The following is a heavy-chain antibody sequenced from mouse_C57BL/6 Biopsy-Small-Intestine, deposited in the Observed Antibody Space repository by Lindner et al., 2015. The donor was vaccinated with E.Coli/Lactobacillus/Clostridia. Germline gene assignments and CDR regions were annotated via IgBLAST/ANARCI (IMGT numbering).Heavy chain of an antibody. CDR1: GYTFTDYN. D-gene: IGHD5-1*01. CDR3: ARRRTYWDYFDY. Sequence: VQLQESGPELVKPGASVKIPCKASGYTFTDYNMDWVKQSHGKSLEWIGDINLNNGGTIYNQKFKGKATLTVDKSSSTAYMELRSLTSEDTAVYYCARRRTYWDYFDYWGQGTTLTVSS. CDR2: INLNNGGT. V-gene: IGHV1-18*01. J-gene: IGHJ2*01.